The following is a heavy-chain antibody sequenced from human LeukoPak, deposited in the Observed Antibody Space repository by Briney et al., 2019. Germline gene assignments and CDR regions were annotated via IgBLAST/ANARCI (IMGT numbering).Heavy chain of an antibody. Sequence: SETLSLTCTVSGGSINNYYWSWIRQPAGKGLEWIGRIYTRGSTNYNPSLKSRVTMSVDTSKNQFSLKLSSVTAADTAVYYCARETTAYDFWSGYYLRGNWFDPWGQGTLVTVSS. CDR1: GGSINNYY. D-gene: IGHD3-3*01. CDR2: IYTRGST. J-gene: IGHJ5*02. V-gene: IGHV4-4*07. CDR3: ARETTAYDFWSGYYLRGNWFDP.